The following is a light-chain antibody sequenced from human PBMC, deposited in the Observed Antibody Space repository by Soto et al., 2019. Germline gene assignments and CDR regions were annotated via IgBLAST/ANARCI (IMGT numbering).Light chain of an antibody. CDR3: QQYGRSPYT. CDR2: GAS. J-gene: IGKJ2*01. Sequence: EIVLTQSPGTLSLSPGERATLSCRASQSVSSSYLAWHQQKPGQPPRLLIYGASSTATGNPIRFSGSGSGTDFTLIISRLEPDDVAVYYCQQYGRSPYTFGQGTKLQIK. CDR1: QSVSSSY. V-gene: IGKV3-20*01.